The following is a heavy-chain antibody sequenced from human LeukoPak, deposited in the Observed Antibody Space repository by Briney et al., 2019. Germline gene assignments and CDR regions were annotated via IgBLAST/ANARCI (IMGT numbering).Heavy chain of an antibody. CDR3: AREGVAARSNYYYYYMDV. CDR2: VSWNSGSI. J-gene: IGHJ6*03. D-gene: IGHD6-6*01. V-gene: IGHV3-9*01. Sequence: PGRSLRLSCAASGFTFDDYAMHWVRQAPGKGLEWVSGVSWNSGSIGYADSVKGRFTISRDNAKNSLYLQMNSLRAEDTALYHCAREGVAARSNYYYYYMDVWGKGTTVTVSS. CDR1: GFTFDDYA.